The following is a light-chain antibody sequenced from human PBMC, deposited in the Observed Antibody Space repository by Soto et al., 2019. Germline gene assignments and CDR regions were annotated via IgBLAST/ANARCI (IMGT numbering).Light chain of an antibody. V-gene: IGLV4-69*01. Sequence: QSVLTQSPSASASLGASVKLTCTLSSGHSSYDIAWHQQQPDKGPRFLMTVNSGGSHNKGDGIPDRFSGSSSGAARYLTISSLQSEDEADYYCQTWGTGYVVFGGGTQLTVL. CDR1: SGHSSYD. CDR2: VNSGGSH. CDR3: QTWGTGYVV. J-gene: IGLJ2*01.